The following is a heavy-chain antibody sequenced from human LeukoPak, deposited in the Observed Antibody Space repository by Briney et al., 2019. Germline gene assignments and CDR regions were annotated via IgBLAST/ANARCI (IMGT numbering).Heavy chain of an antibody. V-gene: IGHV5-51*01. CDR3: ARRKISKELDY. CDR2: IYPGDSYT. J-gene: IGHJ4*02. D-gene: IGHD2-2*01. CDR1: GYTFTSYW. Sequence: GESVKISCKGSGYTFTSYWIAWVRQMPGKGLEWMGIIYPGDSYTKYSPSFQGQITISVTKSINTAYVQWSSLKTSDTAMYYCARRKISKELDYWGQGTLVTASS.